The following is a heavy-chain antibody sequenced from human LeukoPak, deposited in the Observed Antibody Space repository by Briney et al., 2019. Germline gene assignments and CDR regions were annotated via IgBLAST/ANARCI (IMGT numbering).Heavy chain of an antibody. D-gene: IGHD2-15*01. CDR3: ARPPRRAAHGYFDL. CDR2: IYHSGST. V-gene: IGHV4-4*02. CDR1: GGSISSSNW. Sequence: SGTLSLTCAVSGGSISSSNWWSWVRQPPGKGLEWIGEIYHSGSTNYNPSLKSRVTISVDTSKNQFSLKLSSVTAADTAVYYCARPPRRAAHGYFDLWGRGTLVTVSS. J-gene: IGHJ2*01.